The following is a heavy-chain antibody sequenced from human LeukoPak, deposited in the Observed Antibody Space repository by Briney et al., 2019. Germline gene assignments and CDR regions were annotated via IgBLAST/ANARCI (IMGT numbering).Heavy chain of an antibody. Sequence: GGSLRLSCAASGFTFSSYEMNWVRQAPGKGLEWVSYISSSGSTVYYADSVKGRFTISRDNSKNTLYLQMNSLRAEDTAVYYCAKDGSAVAAPFDYWGQGTLVTVSS. CDR2: ISSSGSTV. CDR3: AKDGSAVAAPFDY. CDR1: GFTFSSYE. J-gene: IGHJ4*02. D-gene: IGHD6-19*01. V-gene: IGHV3-48*03.